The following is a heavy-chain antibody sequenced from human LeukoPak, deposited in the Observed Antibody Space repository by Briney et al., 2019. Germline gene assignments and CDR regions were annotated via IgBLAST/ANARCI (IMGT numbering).Heavy chain of an antibody. Sequence: GGSLRLSCGASGFSFSSYSMNWVRQAPGKGLEWISYISSGGRTMYYTDSVKGRFTISRDNAKNSLYLQMNSLRAEDTAMYYCAKYILGESFDYWGQGTLVTVSS. CDR3: AKYILGESFDY. CDR2: ISSGGRTM. CDR1: GFSFSSYS. J-gene: IGHJ4*02. V-gene: IGHV3-48*04. D-gene: IGHD3-10*01.